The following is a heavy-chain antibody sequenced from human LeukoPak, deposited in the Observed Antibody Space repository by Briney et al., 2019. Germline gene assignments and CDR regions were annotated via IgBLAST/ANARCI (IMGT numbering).Heavy chain of an antibody. D-gene: IGHD1-1*01. V-gene: IGHV3-48*01. CDR1: GFTFSSYS. CDR3: ARGDDNWNDLDAFDI. Sequence: GGSLRLSCAASGFTFSSYSMNWVRQAPGKGLEWVSYISSSSSTIYYADSVKGRFTISRDNAKNSLCLQMNSLRAEDTAVYYCARGDDNWNDLDAFDIWGQGTMVTVSS. CDR2: ISSSSSTI. J-gene: IGHJ3*02.